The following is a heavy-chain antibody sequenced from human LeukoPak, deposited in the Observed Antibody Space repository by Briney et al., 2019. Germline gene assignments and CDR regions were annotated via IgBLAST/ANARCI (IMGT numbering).Heavy chain of an antibody. CDR1: GGSFSGYY. CDR3: ARVRRQWLRGAQLWFRAFDI. Sequence: SETLSLTCAVYGGSFSGYYWSWIRQPPGKGLEWIGEINHSGSTNYNPSLKSRVTISVDTSKNQFSLKLSSVTAADTAVYYCARVRRQWLRGAQLWFRAFDIWGRGTMVTVSS. V-gene: IGHV4-34*01. CDR2: INHSGST. D-gene: IGHD5-18*01. J-gene: IGHJ3*02.